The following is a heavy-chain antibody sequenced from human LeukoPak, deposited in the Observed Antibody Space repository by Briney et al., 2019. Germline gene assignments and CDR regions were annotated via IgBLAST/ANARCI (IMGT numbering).Heavy chain of an antibody. CDR1: GYTFTGYY. J-gene: IGHJ4*02. Sequence: ASVKVSCKASGYTFTGYYMHWVRQAPGQGLEWMGWINPNSGGTNYAQKFQGRVTMTRDTSISTAYMELSRLRSDDTAVYYCARTRNYYGSGSFGYWGQGTLVTVSS. V-gene: IGHV1-2*02. CDR2: INPNSGGT. D-gene: IGHD3-10*01. CDR3: ARTRNYYGSGSFGY.